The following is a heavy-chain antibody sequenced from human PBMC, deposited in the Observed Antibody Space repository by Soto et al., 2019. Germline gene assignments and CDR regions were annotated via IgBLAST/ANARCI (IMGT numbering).Heavy chain of an antibody. Sequence: ASVKVSCKASGYTFTGYYMHWVRQAPGQGLEWMGWINPNSGGTNYAQKFQGWVTMTRDTSISTAYMELGRLRSDDTAVYYCARGARIVVVPAAMGGYYYYYMDVWGKGTTVTVSS. CDR1: GYTFTGYY. D-gene: IGHD2-2*01. CDR2: INPNSGGT. V-gene: IGHV1-2*04. CDR3: ARGARIVVVPAAMGGYYYYYMDV. J-gene: IGHJ6*03.